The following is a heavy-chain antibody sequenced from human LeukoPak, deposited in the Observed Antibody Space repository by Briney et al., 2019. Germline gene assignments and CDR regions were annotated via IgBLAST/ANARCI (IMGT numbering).Heavy chain of an antibody. D-gene: IGHD2-21*02. Sequence: SETLSLTCTVSGGSISSYYWSWIRQPSGKGLEWIGYIYYSGSTNYNPSLKSRVTISVDTSKNQFSLKLSSVTAADTAVYYCARTVFSYYYYGMDVWGQGTTVTVSS. CDR1: GGSISSYY. J-gene: IGHJ6*02. CDR2: IYYSGST. CDR3: ARTVFSYYYYGMDV. V-gene: IGHV4-59*01.